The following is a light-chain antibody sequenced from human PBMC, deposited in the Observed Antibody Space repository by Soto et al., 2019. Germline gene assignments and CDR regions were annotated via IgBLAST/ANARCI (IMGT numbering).Light chain of an antibody. Sequence: QSALTQPASVSGSPGQSITISCTGTSSDVGGYAHVSWYQQHPGKAPKLIIYDVTVRPSGISPRFSGSKSDNTASLAVSGLQPEDEAEYYCSSYTTKDTRLFGGGTKLTVL. CDR2: DVT. CDR3: SSYTTKDTRL. V-gene: IGLV2-14*03. J-gene: IGLJ3*02. CDR1: SSDVGGYAH.